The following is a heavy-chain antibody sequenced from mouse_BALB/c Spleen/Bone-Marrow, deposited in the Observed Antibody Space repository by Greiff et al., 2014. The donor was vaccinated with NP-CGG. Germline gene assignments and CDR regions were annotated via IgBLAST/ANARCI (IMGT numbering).Heavy chain of an antibody. CDR1: GNTFTSYD. CDR3: VRSRLRDWYFDV. CDR2: IFPGDSTT. V-gene: IGHV1S56*01. J-gene: IGHJ1*01. Sequence: QVQLQQPGVELVKPGASVKLSCKASGNTFTSYDTNWVRQRPEQGLEWIGWIFPGDSTTKYNEKFKGKATLSTDKSSSTVHMQLSRLTSEDSAVYFCVRSRLRDWYFDVWGAGTTVTISS. D-gene: IGHD1-2*01.